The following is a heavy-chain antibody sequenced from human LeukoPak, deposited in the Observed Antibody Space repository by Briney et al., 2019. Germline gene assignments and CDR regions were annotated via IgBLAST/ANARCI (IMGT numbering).Heavy chain of an antibody. D-gene: IGHD6-6*01. CDR3: AKDPRIAAPPNWFDP. Sequence: GGSLRLSCAASGFTFSSYSMNLVRQAPGKGLEWVSAISGSGGSTYYADSVKGRFTISRDNSKNTLYLQMNSLRAEDTAVYYCAKDPRIAAPPNWFDPWGQGTLVTVSS. J-gene: IGHJ5*02. CDR1: GFTFSSYS. V-gene: IGHV3-23*01. CDR2: ISGSGGST.